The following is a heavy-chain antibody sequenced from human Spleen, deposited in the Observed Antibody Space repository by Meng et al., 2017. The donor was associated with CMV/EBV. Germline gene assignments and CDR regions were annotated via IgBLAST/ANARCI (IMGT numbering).Heavy chain of an antibody. V-gene: IGHV4-34*01. CDR2: INHSGST. CDR1: SFSGYY. Sequence: SFSGYYWSWIRQPPGKGLEWIGEINHSGSTNYNPSLKSRVTISVDTSKNQFSLKLSSVTAADTAVYYCARGRGYCSSTSCYRNWFDPWGQGTLVPSPQ. D-gene: IGHD2-2*02. J-gene: IGHJ5*02. CDR3: ARGRGYCSSTSCYRNWFDP.